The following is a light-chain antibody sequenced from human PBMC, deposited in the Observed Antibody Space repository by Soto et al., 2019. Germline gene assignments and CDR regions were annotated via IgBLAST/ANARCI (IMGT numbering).Light chain of an antibody. CDR3: QQYGSSSIT. J-gene: IGKJ5*01. CDR2: GAS. CDR1: QSVSGNY. V-gene: IGKV3-20*01. Sequence: FVLTQSPSTLSLSPGERTTLSCWASQSVSGNYLAWYQHKPGQAPRLLIYGASIRATGIPDRFSGSGSGTDFTLTITRLEPEDFAVYYCQQYGSSSITFGQGTRLEIK.